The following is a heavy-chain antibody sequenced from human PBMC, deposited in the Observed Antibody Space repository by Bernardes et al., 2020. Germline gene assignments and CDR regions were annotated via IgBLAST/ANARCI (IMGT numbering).Heavy chain of an antibody. Sequence: SVKVSCKASGGTFSSYAISWVRQAPGQGLEWMGGIIPIFGTANYAQKFQGRVTITADESTSTAYMELSSLRSEDTAVYYCATHHYGDYYYGMDVWGQGTTVTVSS. CDR3: ATHHYGDYYYGMDV. V-gene: IGHV1-69*13. D-gene: IGHD4-17*01. J-gene: IGHJ6*02. CDR2: IIPIFGTA. CDR1: GGTFSSYA.